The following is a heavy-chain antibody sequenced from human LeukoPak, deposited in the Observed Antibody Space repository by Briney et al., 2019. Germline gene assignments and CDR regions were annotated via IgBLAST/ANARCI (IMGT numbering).Heavy chain of an antibody. J-gene: IGHJ4*02. CDR2: ISGSGGST. V-gene: IGHV3-23*01. D-gene: IGHD3-3*01. CDR1: GFTFSNYN. CDR3: AKKSGRFLEWFPSYYFDY. Sequence: GGSLRLSCAASGFTFSNYNMNWVRQAPGKGLEWVSAISGSGGSTYYADSVKGRFTISRDNSKNTLYLQMNSLRAEDTAVYYCAKKSGRFLEWFPSYYFDYWGQGTLVTVSS.